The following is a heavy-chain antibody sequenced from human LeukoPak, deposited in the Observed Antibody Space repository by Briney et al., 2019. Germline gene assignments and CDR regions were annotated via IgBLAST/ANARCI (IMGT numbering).Heavy chain of an antibody. CDR1: GGSISSSSYY. Sequence: SETLSLTYTVSGGSISSSSYYWGWIRQPPGKGLEWIGSIYYSGSTYYNPSLKSRVTISVDTSKNQFSLKLSSVTAADTAVYYCARGIGYSSPDYWGQGTLVTVSS. V-gene: IGHV4-39*07. J-gene: IGHJ4*02. CDR2: IYYSGST. CDR3: ARGIGYSSPDY. D-gene: IGHD6-13*01.